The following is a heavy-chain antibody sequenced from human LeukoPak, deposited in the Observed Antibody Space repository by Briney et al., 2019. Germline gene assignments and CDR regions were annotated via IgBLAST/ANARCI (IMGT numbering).Heavy chain of an antibody. D-gene: IGHD3-22*01. Sequence: AGGSLRLSCGASGVTFSSYGMLWVRQAPGKGLEGGAFIRYDGSNKYYADSVKGRFTISRDNSENTLYLQMNSLRAEDTAVYYCAKDLWDSSGYGDYWGQGTLVTVSS. CDR3: AKDLWDSSGYGDY. V-gene: IGHV3-30*02. CDR1: GVTFSSYG. CDR2: IRYDGSNK. J-gene: IGHJ4*02.